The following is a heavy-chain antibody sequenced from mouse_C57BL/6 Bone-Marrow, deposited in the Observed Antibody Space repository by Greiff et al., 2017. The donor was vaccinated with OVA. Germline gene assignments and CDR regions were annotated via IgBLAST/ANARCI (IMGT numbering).Heavy chain of an antibody. CDR1: GYTFTSYW. D-gene: IGHD1-1*01. CDR2: IHPNSGST. CDR3: ARAIYGSSFHYWYFDV. Sequence: VKLQQPGAELVKPGASVKLSCKASGYTFTSYWMHWVKQRPGQGLEWIGMIHPNSGSTNYNEKFKSKATLTVDKSSSTAYMQLSSLTSEDSAVYYCARAIYGSSFHYWYFDVWGTGTTVTVSS. V-gene: IGHV1-64*01. J-gene: IGHJ1*03.